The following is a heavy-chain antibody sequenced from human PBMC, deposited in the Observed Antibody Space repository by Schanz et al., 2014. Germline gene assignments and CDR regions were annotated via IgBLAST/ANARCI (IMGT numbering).Heavy chain of an antibody. CDR1: GITFSSHS. D-gene: IGHD1-26*01. V-gene: IGHV3-33*08. CDR2: INSDGTKR. CDR3: ARDHTTESYYSAGPPIDY. J-gene: IGHJ4*02. Sequence: VHLVESGGGLVQPGGSLRLSCAASGITFSSHSFNWVRQAPGKGLEWVAFINSDGTKRFYADSVKSRFTISRDNSRNTLFLQMNSLRAEDTAVYYCARDHTTESYYSAGPPIDYWGQGTLLTVSS.